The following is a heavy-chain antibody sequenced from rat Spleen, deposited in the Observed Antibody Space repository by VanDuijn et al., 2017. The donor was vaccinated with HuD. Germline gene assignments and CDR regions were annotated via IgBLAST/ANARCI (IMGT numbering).Heavy chain of an antibody. CDR2: INTGSGGT. CDR3: SRGDYFDY. CDR1: GYTFTNYD. J-gene: IGHJ2*01. V-gene: IGHV1-57*01. Sequence: QIQLQQSGAELAKPGSSVKISCKASGYTFTNYDINWIKQTTGQGLDYIGYINTGSGGTYYNEKFKAKATLTVDKSSRTAFMELSSLTPEDTAVYYCSRGDYFDYWGQGVMVTVPS.